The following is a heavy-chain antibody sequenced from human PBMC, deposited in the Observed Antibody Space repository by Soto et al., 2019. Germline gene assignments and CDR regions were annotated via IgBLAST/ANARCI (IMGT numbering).Heavy chain of an antibody. CDR3: ERGDSSGWYSHY. J-gene: IGHJ4*02. D-gene: IGHD6-19*01. Sequence: EVQLVESGGGLVQPGGSLRLSCAASGFTFSSYSMNWVRQAPGKGLEWVSYISAGSSTIYYADSVKGRFTISRDNAKNSLYLQMNSLRAEDTAVYYCERGDSSGWYSHYWGQGTMVTVSS. CDR2: ISAGSSTI. V-gene: IGHV3-48*01. CDR1: GFTFSSYS.